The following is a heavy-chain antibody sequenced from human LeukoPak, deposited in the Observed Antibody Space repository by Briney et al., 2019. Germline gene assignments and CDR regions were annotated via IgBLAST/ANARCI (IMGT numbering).Heavy chain of an antibody. CDR1: GFTFSSYW. Sequence: GGSLRLSCVAPGFTFSSYWMTWVRQAPGKGLEWVANINQDGSEKNYVDSVRGRFTISRDNAKNSLFLQMNSLRAEDTAVYYCASAPGYHCYGLDVWGQGTTVTVSS. V-gene: IGHV3-7*05. J-gene: IGHJ6*02. CDR2: INQDGSEK. CDR3: ASAPGYHCYGLDV.